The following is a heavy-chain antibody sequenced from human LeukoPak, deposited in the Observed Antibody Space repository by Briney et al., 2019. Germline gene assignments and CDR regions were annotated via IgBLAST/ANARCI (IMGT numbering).Heavy chain of an antibody. D-gene: IGHD3-10*01. Sequence: SETLSLTCAVYGGSFSGYYWSWIRQPPGKGLEWIGQTNDSGSTNYNPSLKSRVTISVDTSKNQFSLKLSSVTAADTAVYYCARRRGGSGSYYKAPVDYWGQGTLVTVSS. CDR1: GGSFSGYY. J-gene: IGHJ4*02. CDR2: TNDSGST. V-gene: IGHV4-34*01. CDR3: ARRRGGSGSYYKAPVDY.